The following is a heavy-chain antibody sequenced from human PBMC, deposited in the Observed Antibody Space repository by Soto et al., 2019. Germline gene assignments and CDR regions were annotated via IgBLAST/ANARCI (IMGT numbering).Heavy chain of an antibody. CDR3: TGGYYYDSSGYFAFDI. CDR2: INHSGST. V-gene: IGHV4-34*03. D-gene: IGHD3-22*01. CDR1: GGSFSGYY. Sequence: PSETLSLTCAVYGGSFSGYYWSWIRQPPGKGLEWIGEINHSGSTNYNPSLKSRVTISVDTSKNQFSLKLSSVTAADTAVYYCTGGYYYDSSGYFAFDIWGQGTMVT. J-gene: IGHJ3*02.